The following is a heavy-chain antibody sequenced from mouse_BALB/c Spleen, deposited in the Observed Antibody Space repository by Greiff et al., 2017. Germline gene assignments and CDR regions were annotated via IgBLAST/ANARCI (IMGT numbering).Heavy chain of an antibody. CDR3: ARGQDYGSGAYAMDY. Sequence: EVKVEESGGGLVKPGGSLKLSCAASGFTFSSYAMSWVRQTPEKRLEWVASISSGGSTYYPDSVKGRFTISRDNARNILYLQMSSLRSEDTAMYYCARGQDYGSGAYAMDYWGQGTSVTVSS. V-gene: IGHV5-6-5*01. CDR1: GFTFSSYA. D-gene: IGHD1-1*01. CDR2: ISSGGST. J-gene: IGHJ4*01.